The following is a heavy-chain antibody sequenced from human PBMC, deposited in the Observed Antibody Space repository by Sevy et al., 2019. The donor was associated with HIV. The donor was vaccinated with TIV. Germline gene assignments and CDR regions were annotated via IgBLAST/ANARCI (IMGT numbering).Heavy chain of an antibody. CDR3: ARKREGYYYDRSGYYSY. CDR1: GGTFSSYA. D-gene: IGHD3-22*01. CDR2: IIPIFGTA. J-gene: IGHJ4*02. Sequence: ASVKASCKASGGTFSSYAISWVRQAPGQGLEWMGGIIPIFGTANYAQKFQGRVTITADESTSTAYMELSSPRSEDTAVYYCARKREGYYYDRSGYYSYWGQGTLVTVSS. V-gene: IGHV1-69*13.